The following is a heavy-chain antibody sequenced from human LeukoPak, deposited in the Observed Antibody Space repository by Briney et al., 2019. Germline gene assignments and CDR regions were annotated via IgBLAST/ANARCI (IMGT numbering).Heavy chain of an antibody. V-gene: IGHV3-7*01. D-gene: IGHD3-10*01. CDR3: ARKYYGSGSYYSDGYYFDY. Sequence: GGSLRLSCAASGFTLSSYWMSWVRQAPGKGLEWVANIKQDGSEKYYVDSVKGRFTISRDNAKNSLYLQMNSLRAEDTAVYYCARKYYGSGSYYSDGYYFDYWGQGTLVTVSS. CDR2: IKQDGSEK. J-gene: IGHJ4*02. CDR1: GFTLSSYW.